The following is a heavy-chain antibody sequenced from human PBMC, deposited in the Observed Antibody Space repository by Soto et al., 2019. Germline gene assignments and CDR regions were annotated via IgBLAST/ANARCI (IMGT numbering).Heavy chain of an antibody. V-gene: IGHV2-5*01. D-gene: IGHD2-21*01. CDR2: IYWNEDK. CDR3: IYRRASWDYHGLDV. J-gene: IGHJ6*02. CDR1: SFSLTTGGVG. Sequence: QFTLKESGPTLVKPTQTLTLTCTFSSFSLTTGGVGVGWIRQPPGKSLEWLAVIYWNEDKRRSPSLENRLTIPKDTSKNQVVLTMTNMDRVDTGTYYCIYRRASWDYHGLDVWGQGTPVTVSS.